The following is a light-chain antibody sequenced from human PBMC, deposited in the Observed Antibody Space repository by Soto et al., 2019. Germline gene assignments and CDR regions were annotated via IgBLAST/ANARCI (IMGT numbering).Light chain of an antibody. CDR3: HQYASSPFT. CDR2: DAP. V-gene: IGKV3-20*01. CDR1: QGISNS. J-gene: IGKJ3*01. Sequence: EIVLTQSPGPLSLSPGERATLSCRATQGISNSLAWYQQKPGQAPRLLIYDAPSRAAVIPDRFSCSGSVTDFTLTISSLEHGDFAVCYCHQYASSPFTFGPGTKVDIK.